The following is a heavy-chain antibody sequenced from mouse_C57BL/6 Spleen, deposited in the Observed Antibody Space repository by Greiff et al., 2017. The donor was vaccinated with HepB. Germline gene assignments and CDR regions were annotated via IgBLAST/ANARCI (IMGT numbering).Heavy chain of an antibody. V-gene: IGHV1-26*01. CDR2: INPNNGGT. Sequence: VQLKQSGPELVKPGASVKISCKASGYTFTDYYMNWVKQSHGKSLEWIGDINPNNGGTSYNQKFKGKATLTVDKSSSTAYMELRSLTSEDSAVYYCASSYYYGSMDYWGQGTSVTVSS. CDR3: ASSYYYGSMDY. D-gene: IGHD1-1*01. J-gene: IGHJ4*01. CDR1: GYTFTDYY.